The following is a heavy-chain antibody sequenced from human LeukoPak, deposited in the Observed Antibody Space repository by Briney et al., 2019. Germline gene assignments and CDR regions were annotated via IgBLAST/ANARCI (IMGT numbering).Heavy chain of an antibody. Sequence: SETLSPTCAVYGGSFSGYYWSWIRQPPGKGLEWIGEINHSGSTNYNPSLKSRVTISVDTSKNQFSLKLSSVTAADTAVYYCARVGIVVVPAAIGGTRWFDPWGQGTLVTVSS. CDR3: ARVGIVVVPAAIGGTRWFDP. V-gene: IGHV4-34*01. D-gene: IGHD2-2*02. CDR2: INHSGST. CDR1: GGSFSGYY. J-gene: IGHJ5*02.